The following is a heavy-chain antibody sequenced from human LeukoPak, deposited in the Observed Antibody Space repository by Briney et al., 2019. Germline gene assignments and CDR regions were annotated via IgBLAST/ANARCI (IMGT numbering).Heavy chain of an antibody. Sequence: SETLSLTCTVSGGSISSYYWSWIRQPPGKGLEWIGYIYYSGSTNYNPSLKSRVTISVDTSKNQFSLKLSSGTAADTAVYYCASGDYGDYAYWGQGTLVTVSS. CDR1: GGSISSYY. V-gene: IGHV4-59*08. J-gene: IGHJ4*02. CDR3: ASGDYGDYAY. D-gene: IGHD4-17*01. CDR2: IYYSGST.